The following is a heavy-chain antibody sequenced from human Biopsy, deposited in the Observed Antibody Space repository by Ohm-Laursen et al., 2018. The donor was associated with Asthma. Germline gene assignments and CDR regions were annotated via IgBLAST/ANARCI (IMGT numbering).Heavy chain of an antibody. D-gene: IGHD6-19*01. J-gene: IGHJ6*02. V-gene: IGHV1-69*01. CDR1: GGTFSNFA. Sequence: SSVKVSCKAPGGTFSNFAISWVRQAPGQGLESLGGIMTVFGITNYAQKFQGRVTISADESTSTAYMEVTSLRSEDTAIYYCARCQVGYSSGRSLLLKKIYYSGMDVWGQGTAVTVSS. CDR3: ARCQVGYSSGRSLLLKKIYYSGMDV. CDR2: IMTVFGIT.